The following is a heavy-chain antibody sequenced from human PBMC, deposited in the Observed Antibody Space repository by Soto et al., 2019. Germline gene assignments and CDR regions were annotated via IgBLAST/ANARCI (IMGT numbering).Heavy chain of an antibody. V-gene: IGHV1-69*17. CDR2: IIPIIGVT. D-gene: IGHD3-16*01. J-gene: IGHJ4*02. CDR3: AGESLGAKGADH. CDR1: GDTFNSYV. Sequence: QVQLVQSGAEVKRPGSSVKVSCESSGDTFNSYVISWVRQAPGQGLEWMGGIIPIIGVTHYAQKFQGRVTISAVSSTGTAYMELTNLGFEDTALYYCAGESLGAKGADHWGQGTLVTVSS.